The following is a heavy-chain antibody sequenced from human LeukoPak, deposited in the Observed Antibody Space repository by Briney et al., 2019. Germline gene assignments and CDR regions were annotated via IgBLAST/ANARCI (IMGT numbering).Heavy chain of an antibody. CDR1: GFTFSSYA. V-gene: IGHV3-23*01. CDR3: AKDSGRLGVREVFDF. Sequence: GGSLRLSCAASGFTFSSYAMTWLRQAPGKGLEWVASIGAGGTNTYYADSVAGRFTISRDNSMQTLFVQMNSLQAEDTAVYFSAKDSGRLGVREVFDFCGQGTMVTVSS. D-gene: IGHD7-27*01. J-gene: IGHJ3*01. CDR2: IGAGGTNT.